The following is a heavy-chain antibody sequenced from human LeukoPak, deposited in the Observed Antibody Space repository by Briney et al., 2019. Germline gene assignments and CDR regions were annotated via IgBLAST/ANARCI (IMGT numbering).Heavy chain of an antibody. D-gene: IGHD2-2*02. V-gene: IGHV4-34*01. CDR3: ARTVARYQLLYPPTYNWFDP. Sequence: SETLSLTCAVYGGSFSGYYWSWIRQPPGKGLGWMGEINHSGSTNYNPSLKSRVIISVDTSKNQFSLKLSSVTAADTAVYYCARTVARYQLLYPPTYNWFDPWGQGTLVTVSS. CDR2: INHSGST. J-gene: IGHJ5*02. CDR1: GGSFSGYY.